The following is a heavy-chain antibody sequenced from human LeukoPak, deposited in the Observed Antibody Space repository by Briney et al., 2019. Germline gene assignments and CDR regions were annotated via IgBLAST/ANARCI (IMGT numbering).Heavy chain of an antibody. V-gene: IGHV1-2*02. CDR3: ARDQDSSGYYSPGDY. CDR1: GYTFTGYY. Sequence: GESLKVSCKASGYTFTGYYMRWVRQAPGQGLEWMGWINPNSGGTNYAQKFQGRVTMTKDTSISTAYMELSRLRSDDTAVYYCARDQDSSGYYSPGDYWGQGTLVTVSS. CDR2: INPNSGGT. J-gene: IGHJ4*02. D-gene: IGHD3-22*01.